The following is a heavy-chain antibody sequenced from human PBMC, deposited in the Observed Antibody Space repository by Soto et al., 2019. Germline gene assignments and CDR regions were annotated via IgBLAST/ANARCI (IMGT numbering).Heavy chain of an antibody. CDR1: GYTFTSYD. V-gene: IGHV1-8*01. J-gene: IGHJ3*02. Sequence: ASVKVSCKASGYTFTSYDINWVRQATGQGLEWMGCMNPNSGNTGYAQKFQGRVTMTRNTSISTAYMELSSLRSEDTAVYYCARGGATAMPYDAFDIWGQGTMVTVSS. D-gene: IGHD5-18*01. CDR2: MNPNSGNT. CDR3: ARGGATAMPYDAFDI.